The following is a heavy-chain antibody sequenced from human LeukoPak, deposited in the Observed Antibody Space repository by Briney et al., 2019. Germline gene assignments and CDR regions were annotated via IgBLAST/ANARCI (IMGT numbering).Heavy chain of an antibody. CDR3: TKAILPATILSFNDY. J-gene: IGHJ4*02. Sequence: GGYLRLSCAASGFTFSSYAMSWVRQAPGNGLEWVSTISGGGSSTYYADSVKGRFTISRDNSKNTLYLQMNSLRAEDTAIYYCTKAILPATILSFNDYWGQGTLVTVSS. D-gene: IGHD2-2*02. V-gene: IGHV3-23*01. CDR2: ISGGGSST. CDR1: GFTFSSYA.